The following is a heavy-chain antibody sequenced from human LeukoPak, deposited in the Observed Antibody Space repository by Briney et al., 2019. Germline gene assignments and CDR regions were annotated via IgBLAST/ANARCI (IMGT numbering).Heavy chain of an antibody. CDR1: GGSISTYY. CDR2: INHSGST. J-gene: IGHJ5*02. V-gene: IGHV4-34*01. D-gene: IGHD2-2*01. CDR3: ARLFVVVPAAKTYNWFDP. Sequence: SETLSLTCTVSGGSISTYYWSWIRQPPGKGLEWIGEINHSGSTNYNPSLKSRVTISVDTSKNQFSLKLSSVTAADTAVYYCARLFVVVPAAKTYNWFDPWGQGTLVTVSS.